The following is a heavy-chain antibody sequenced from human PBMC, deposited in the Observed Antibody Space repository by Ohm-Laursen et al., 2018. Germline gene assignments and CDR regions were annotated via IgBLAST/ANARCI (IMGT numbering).Heavy chain of an antibody. CDR1: GFTVSSSY. CDR3: ARDSMGLPKSPDY. V-gene: IGHV3-53*01. D-gene: IGHD1-26*01. Sequence: SLRLSCSASGFTVSSSYMSWVRQPPGKGLEWVSVIYSGGNADYADSVKGRFIISRDNSKNTLNLQMNSLRAEDTAVYYCARDSMGLPKSPDYWGQGTLVTVSS. J-gene: IGHJ4*02. CDR2: IYSGGNA.